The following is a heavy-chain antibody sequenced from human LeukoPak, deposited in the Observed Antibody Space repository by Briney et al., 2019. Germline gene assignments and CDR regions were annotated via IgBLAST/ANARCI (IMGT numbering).Heavy chain of an antibody. CDR2: TNIGGNT. CDR3: AGAPYCSGGSCYSYNWFDP. Sequence: AGSLRISCAAAGFTVTSHPLTWVRQAPGKGLQWVSLTNIGGNTDYADSVKGRFTISRDNTKNTLYLQMNNLRVEDTAVYYCAGAPYCSGGSCYSYNWFDPWGQGTLVTVSS. CDR1: GFTVTSHP. J-gene: IGHJ5*02. D-gene: IGHD2-15*01. V-gene: IGHV3-66*01.